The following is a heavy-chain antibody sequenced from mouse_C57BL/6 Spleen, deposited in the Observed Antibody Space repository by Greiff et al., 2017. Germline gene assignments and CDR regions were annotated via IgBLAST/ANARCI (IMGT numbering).Heavy chain of an antibody. D-gene: IGHD1-1*01. CDR1: GFTFSSYG. Sequence: EVHLVESGGDLVKPGGSLKLSCAASGFTFSSYGMSWVRQTPDKRLEWVATISSGGSYTYYPDSVKGRFTISRDNAKNTLYLQMSSLKSEDTAMYYCARQITTVVASNWYFDVWGTGTTVTVSS. V-gene: IGHV5-6*01. J-gene: IGHJ1*03. CDR3: ARQITTVVASNWYFDV. CDR2: ISSGGSYT.